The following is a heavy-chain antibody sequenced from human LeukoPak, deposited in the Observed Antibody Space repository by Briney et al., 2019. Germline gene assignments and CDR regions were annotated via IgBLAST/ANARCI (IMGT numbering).Heavy chain of an antibody. CDR3: ARKALPGNWFDP. Sequence: PSETLSLTCTVSGDSISTYYWSWIRQPAGKGLEWIGRIFTSGSTNYNPSLKSRVTMSLDTSKNRFSLKLSSVTAADTAVYYCARKALPGNWFDPWGQGALVTVSS. V-gene: IGHV4-4*07. CDR1: GDSISTYY. CDR2: IFTSGST. J-gene: IGHJ5*02.